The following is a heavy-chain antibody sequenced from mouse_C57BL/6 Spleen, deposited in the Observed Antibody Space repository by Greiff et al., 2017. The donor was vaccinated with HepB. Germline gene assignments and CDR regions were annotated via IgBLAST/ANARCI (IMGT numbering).Heavy chain of an antibody. J-gene: IGHJ1*01. D-gene: IGHD1-1*01. CDR2: INPYNGGT. CDR1: GYTFTDYY. V-gene: IGHV1-19*01. Sequence: VQLQQSGPVLVKPGASVKMSCKASGYTFTDYYMNWVKQSHGKSLEWIGVINPYNGGTSDNQKFKGTATLTVDKSSSTAYMVLNSLTSEDSAVYYSARGWTTVVARNWYFDVWGAGTTVTVSS. CDR3: ARGWTTVVARNWYFDV.